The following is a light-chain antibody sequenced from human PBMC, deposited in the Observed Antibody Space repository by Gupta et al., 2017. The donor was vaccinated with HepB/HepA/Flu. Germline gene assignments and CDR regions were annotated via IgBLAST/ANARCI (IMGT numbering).Light chain of an antibody. V-gene: IGLV1-40*01. CDR1: SSNIGTGYD. CDR3: QSYDSSLSVYV. Sequence: QSVLTQPPSVSGAPGQRVTISCTGSSSNIGTGYDVHWYQQLPGTAPNLLIFGNNNRPSRVPDRFSGSKSGTSASLAITGLQAEDEADYYCQSYDSSLSVYVFGTGTKVTVL. CDR2: GNN. J-gene: IGLJ1*01.